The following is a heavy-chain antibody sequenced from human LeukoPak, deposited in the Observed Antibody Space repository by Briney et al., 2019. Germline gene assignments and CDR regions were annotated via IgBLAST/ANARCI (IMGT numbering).Heavy chain of an antibody. CDR1: GFTFSSYE. CDR2: ISSNGSTI. Sequence: GGSLRLSCAASGFTFSSYEMNWVRQAPGKGLEWVSYISSNGSTIYYADSVKGRFTISRDNAKNSLYLQMNSLRAEDTAVYYCAVAFSDAFDIWGQGTMVTVSS. D-gene: IGHD2-15*01. J-gene: IGHJ3*02. CDR3: AVAFSDAFDI. V-gene: IGHV3-48*03.